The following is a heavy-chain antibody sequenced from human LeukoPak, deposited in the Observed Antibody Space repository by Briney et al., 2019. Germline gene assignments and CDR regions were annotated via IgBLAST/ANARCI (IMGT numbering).Heavy chain of an antibody. J-gene: IGHJ4*02. CDR3: ARDPYKSVAGFDY. D-gene: IGHD6-19*01. CDR1: GFTFSDYS. CDR2: ISSSSSTI. Sequence: GGSLRLSCAASGFTFSDYSMNWVRQAPGKGLEWVSYISSSSSTIYYADSVKGRFTISRDNAKNSLYLQMNSLRAEDTAVYYCARDPYKSVAGFDYWGQGTLVTVSS. V-gene: IGHV3-48*01.